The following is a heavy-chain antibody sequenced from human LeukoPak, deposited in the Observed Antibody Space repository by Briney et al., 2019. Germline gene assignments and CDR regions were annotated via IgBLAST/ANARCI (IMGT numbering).Heavy chain of an antibody. J-gene: IGHJ5*02. D-gene: IGHD3-22*01. CDR1: GGSISSYY. Sequence: PSETLSLTCTVSGGSISSYYWSWIRQPPGKGLEWIGYIYYSGSTNYNPSLKSRVTISVDTSKNQFSLKLSSVTAADTAVYYCARDTYHYDSSGPEHNWFDPWGQGTLVTVSS. CDR3: ARDTYHYDSSGPEHNWFDP. V-gene: IGHV4-59*01. CDR2: IYYSGST.